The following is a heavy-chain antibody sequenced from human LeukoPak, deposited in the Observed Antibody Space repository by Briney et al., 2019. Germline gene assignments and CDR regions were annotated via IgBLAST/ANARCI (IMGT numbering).Heavy chain of an antibody. CDR2: ISAYNGNT. J-gene: IGHJ4*02. D-gene: IGHD5-18*01. V-gene: IGHV1-18*01. CDR1: GYTFTSYG. Sequence: GASVKVSCKASGYTFTSYGISWVRQAPGQGLEWMGWISAYNGNTNYAQKLQGRVTMTTDTSTSTAYMELRSLRSAVTALYYCATEGTWIQSYWGQGTLVTVSS. CDR3: ATEGTWIQSY.